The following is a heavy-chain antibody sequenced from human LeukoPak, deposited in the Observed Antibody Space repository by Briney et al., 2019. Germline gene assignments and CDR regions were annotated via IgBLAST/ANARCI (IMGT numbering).Heavy chain of an antibody. CDR2: IYSGGST. CDR1: GFTVSSNY. Sequence: GGSLRLSCAASGFTVSSNYMSWVRQAPGKGLEWVSVIYSGGSTYYADSVKGRFTISRHNSKNTLCLQMNSLRAEDTAVYYCARAPGWLRIKYYFDYWGQGTLVTVSS. CDR3: ARAPGWLRIKYYFDY. D-gene: IGHD5-12*01. V-gene: IGHV3-53*04. J-gene: IGHJ4*02.